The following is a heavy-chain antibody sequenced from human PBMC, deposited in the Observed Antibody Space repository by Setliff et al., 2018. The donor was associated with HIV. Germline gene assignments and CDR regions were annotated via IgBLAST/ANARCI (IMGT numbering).Heavy chain of an antibody. D-gene: IGHD6-6*01. Sequence: GASVKVSCKASGGTFSSYAISWVRQAPGQGLEWMGGIIPIFGTANYAQKFQGRVTITADESTSTAYMELSSLRSEDTAVYYCARDVVSSSGEDCWGQGTLVTVSS. CDR2: IIPIFGTA. J-gene: IGHJ4*02. CDR3: ARDVVSSSGEDC. CDR1: GGTFSSYA. V-gene: IGHV1-69*13.